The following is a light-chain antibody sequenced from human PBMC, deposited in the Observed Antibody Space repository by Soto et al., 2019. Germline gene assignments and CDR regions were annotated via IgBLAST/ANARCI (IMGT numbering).Light chain of an antibody. V-gene: IGKV1-39*01. CDR2: GAS. CDR3: QQTYSTPLT. Sequence: DIQLTQSPSSLSGSIGDRVSITCRAAYSISGYLNWYQQKPGKVPKLLIYGASSLQRGVPSRFSGNGSETDFTLTIASLQSEDFVTYYCQQTYSTPLTFGGGTKVEI. J-gene: IGKJ4*01. CDR1: YSISGY.